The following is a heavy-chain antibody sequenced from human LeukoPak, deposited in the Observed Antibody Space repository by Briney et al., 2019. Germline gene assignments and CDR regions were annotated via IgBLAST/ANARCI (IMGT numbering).Heavy chain of an antibody. D-gene: IGHD4-17*01. Sequence: PGGSLRLSCAASGFTFSSYWMSWVRQAPGKGLEWVANIKQDGSEKYYVDSVKGRFTISRDNAKNSLYLQMNSLRAEDTAVYYCAREGDYGDYSFDYWGQGTLVTVSS. CDR3: AREGDYGDYSFDY. CDR1: GFTFSSYW. J-gene: IGHJ4*02. V-gene: IGHV3-7*01. CDR2: IKQDGSEK.